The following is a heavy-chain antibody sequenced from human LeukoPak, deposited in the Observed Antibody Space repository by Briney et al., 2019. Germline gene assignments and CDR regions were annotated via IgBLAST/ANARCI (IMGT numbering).Heavy chain of an antibody. CDR3: ARGYSSSSGRPDY. D-gene: IGHD6-6*01. J-gene: IGHJ4*02. CDR1: GGSLSSYY. Sequence: PSETLSLTCTVSGGSLSSYYWSWIRQPTPKGLEWIGYIYYSGSTNYNPSLKSRVTISVDTSKKQFSLKLSSVTAADTAVYYCARGYSSSSGRPDYWGQGTLVTVSS. V-gene: IGHV4-59*08. CDR2: IYYSGST.